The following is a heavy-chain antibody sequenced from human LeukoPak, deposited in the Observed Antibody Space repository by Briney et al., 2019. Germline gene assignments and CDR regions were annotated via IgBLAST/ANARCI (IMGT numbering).Heavy chain of an antibody. J-gene: IGHJ4*02. V-gene: IGHV5-51*01. CDR1: GYRFTSYW. Sequence: GESLKISCKASGYRFTSYWIGWVRQMPGQGLEWVGIIYPGDSNTRYSPSFQGQVTISADKSISTAYLQWSSLKASDTAMYYCARQGYSYGFDYWGQGTLVTVSS. CDR3: ARQGYSYGFDY. CDR2: IYPGDSNT. D-gene: IGHD5-18*01.